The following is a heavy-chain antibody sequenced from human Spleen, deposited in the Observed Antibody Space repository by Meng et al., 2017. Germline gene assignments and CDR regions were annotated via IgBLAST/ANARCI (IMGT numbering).Heavy chain of an antibody. Sequence: VRPHQWADRLCQPLVTLAPTFVASGGSFSDYYGSCIRQPPGKGLEWIGEINHSGSTNYNPSLESRATISVDTSQNNLSLKLSSVTAADSAVYYCARGPTTMAHDFDYWGQGTLVTVSS. CDR3: ARGPTTMAHDFDY. CDR2: INHSGST. D-gene: IGHD4-11*01. V-gene: IGHV4-34*01. CDR1: GGSFSDYY. J-gene: IGHJ4*02.